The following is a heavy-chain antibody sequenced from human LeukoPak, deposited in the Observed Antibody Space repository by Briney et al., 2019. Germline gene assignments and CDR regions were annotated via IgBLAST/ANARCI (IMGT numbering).Heavy chain of an antibody. CDR3: ATLSGPGDYYYYGMDV. V-gene: IGHV1-24*01. Sequence: ASVKVSCKVSGYTLTELSMHWVRQAPGKGLEWMGGFDPEDGETIYAQKFQGRVTMTEDTSTDTAYMELSSLRSEDTAVYYCATLSGPGDYYYYGMDVWGQGTTVTVSS. CDR2: FDPEDGET. J-gene: IGHJ6*02. CDR1: GYTLTELS. D-gene: IGHD1-26*01.